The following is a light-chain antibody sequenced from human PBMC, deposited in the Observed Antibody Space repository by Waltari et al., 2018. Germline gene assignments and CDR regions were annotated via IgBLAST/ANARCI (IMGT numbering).Light chain of an antibody. CDR2: GAS. Sequence: LVLTQSPGTLSLSPGARATLSCRASQSVSSSFLAWYQQKPGQAPRLLTRGASRRAYGSPDRISGSGSGTEFTLNISRLVPEDFAGYYCQHYGSGRAYTFGQGTKLEIK. V-gene: IGKV3-20*01. J-gene: IGKJ2*01. CDR1: QSVSSSF. CDR3: QHYGSGRAYT.